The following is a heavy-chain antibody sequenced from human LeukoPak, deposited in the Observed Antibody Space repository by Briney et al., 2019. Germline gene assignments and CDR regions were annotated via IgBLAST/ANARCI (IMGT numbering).Heavy chain of an antibody. CDR1: GGSINNYY. Sequence: PSETLSLTCTVSGGSINNYYWSWIRQPPGKGLEWVGYIYYSGSTNYNPSLKSRVTISVDTSKNQFSLKLSSVTAADTAVYYCARHIDDYVWGSYRYFDLWGRGTLVTVSS. J-gene: IGHJ2*01. CDR2: IYYSGST. V-gene: IGHV4-59*08. CDR3: ARHIDDYVWGSYRYFDL. D-gene: IGHD3-16*02.